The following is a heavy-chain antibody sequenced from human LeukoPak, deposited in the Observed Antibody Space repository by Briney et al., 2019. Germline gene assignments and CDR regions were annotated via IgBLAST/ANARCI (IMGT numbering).Heavy chain of an antibody. V-gene: IGHV1-18*01. D-gene: IGHD2-8*01. CDR1: GGTFSSYA. Sequence: ASVKVSCKASGGTFSSYAISWVRQAPGQGLEWMGWISAYNGNTNYAQKLQGRVTMTTDTSTSTAYMELRSLRSDDTAVYYCARDGVLRPTGHNVLWGQGTLVTVSS. CDR2: ISAYNGNT. CDR3: ARDGVLRPTGHNVL. J-gene: IGHJ4*02.